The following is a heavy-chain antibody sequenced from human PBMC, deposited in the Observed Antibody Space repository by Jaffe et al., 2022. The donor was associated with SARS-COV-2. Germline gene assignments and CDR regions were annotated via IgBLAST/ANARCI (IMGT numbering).Heavy chain of an antibody. J-gene: IGHJ4*02. Sequence: EVQLVESGGVVVQPGGSLRLSCAASGFTFDDYTMHWVRQAPGKGLEWVSLISWDGGSTYYADSVKGRFTISRDNSKNSLYLQMNSLRTEDTALYYCAKEEDWVRGAPGYFDYWGQGTLVTVSS. CDR3: AKEEDWVRGAPGYFDY. V-gene: IGHV3-43*01. CDR2: ISWDGGST. D-gene: IGHD3-10*01. CDR1: GFTFDDYT.